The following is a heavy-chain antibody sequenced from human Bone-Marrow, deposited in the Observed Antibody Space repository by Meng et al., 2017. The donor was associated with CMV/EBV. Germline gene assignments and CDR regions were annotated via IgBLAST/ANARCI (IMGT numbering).Heavy chain of an antibody. V-gene: IGHV3-21*01. CDR2: ISGGSTYI. Sequence: GESLKISCAASGFTLSYYSMNWIRQAPGKGLEWVSSISGGSTYIYYVDSVKGRFTISRDNAKNSLYLQMSTLGAEDTAVYYCVRHIDWTFDSWGQGTLVTVSS. CDR1: GFTLSYYS. CDR3: VRHIDWTFDS. D-gene: IGHD2-21*01. J-gene: IGHJ4*02.